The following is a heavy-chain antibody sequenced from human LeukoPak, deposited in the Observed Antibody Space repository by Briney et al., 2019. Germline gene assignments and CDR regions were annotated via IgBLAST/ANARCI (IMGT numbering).Heavy chain of an antibody. D-gene: IGHD2-2*01. V-gene: IGHV1-2*02. CDR2: INPNSGGT. J-gene: IGHJ5*02. CDR3: AAVRFVVVPAAMRGWFDP. CDR1: GYTFTGYY. Sequence: ASVKVSCKASGYTFTGYYMHWVRQAPGQGLEWMGWINPNSGGTNYAQKFQGRVTMTRDTSINTAYMELSRLRSDDTAVYYCAAVRFVVVPAAMRGWFDPWGQGTLVTVSS.